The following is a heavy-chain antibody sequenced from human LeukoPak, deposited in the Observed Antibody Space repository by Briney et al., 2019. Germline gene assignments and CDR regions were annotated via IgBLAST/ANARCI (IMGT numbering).Heavy chain of an antibody. CDR1: GFTLSSYA. J-gene: IGHJ5*02. D-gene: IGHD2-2*01. Sequence: GGSLRLSCAASGFTLSSYAMHWVRQAPGKGLEWVAVISYDGSNKYYADSVKGRFTISRDNSKNTLYLQMNSLRAEDTAVYYCARAPGYCSSTSCSVNWFDPWGQGTLVTVSS. CDR2: ISYDGSNK. CDR3: ARAPGYCSSTSCSVNWFDP. V-gene: IGHV3-30*01.